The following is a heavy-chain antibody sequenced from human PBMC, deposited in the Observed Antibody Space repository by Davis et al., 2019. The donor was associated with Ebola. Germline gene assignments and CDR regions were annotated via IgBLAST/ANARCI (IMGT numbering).Heavy chain of an antibody. Sequence: GGSLRLSCAASGFTFSSYAMHWVRQAPGKGLEWVAVISYDGSNKYYADSVKGRFTISRDNSKNTLYLQMNSLRAEDTAVYYCARGSQYSYYGSGNPARRVYYYYGMDVWGQGTTVTVSS. CDR3: ARGSQYSYYGSGNPARRVYYYYGMDV. CDR2: ISYDGSNK. CDR1: GFTFSSYA. V-gene: IGHV3-30-3*01. J-gene: IGHJ6*02. D-gene: IGHD3-10*01.